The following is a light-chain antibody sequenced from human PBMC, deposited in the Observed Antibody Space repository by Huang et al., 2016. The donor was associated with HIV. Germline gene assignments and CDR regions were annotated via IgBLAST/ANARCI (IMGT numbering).Light chain of an antibody. CDR2: AAS. CDR1: QDIRTF. CDR3: QHSHLPPFT. Sequence: DIQMTQSPSSLSASVGDRVTITCRASQDIRTFLNWYQQKSGKAPKLLINAASTLRDGVPSRFSGRGSRTDFSLTISSVQPEDFATYYCQHSHLPPFTFGPGTKVEI. V-gene: IGKV1-39*01. J-gene: IGKJ3*01.